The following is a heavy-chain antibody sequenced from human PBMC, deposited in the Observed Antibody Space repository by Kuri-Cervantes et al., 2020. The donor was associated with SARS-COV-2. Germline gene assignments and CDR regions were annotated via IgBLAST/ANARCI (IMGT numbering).Heavy chain of an antibody. CDR3: ARADWVTMRFSRGPHFDY. D-gene: IGHD3-3*01. CDR2: INPNSGGT. J-gene: IGHJ4*02. Sequence: ASVKVSCKASGYTFTSYYMHWVRQAPGQGLEWMGWINPNSGGTNYAQKFQGRVTMTRDTSISTAYMELSRLRSDDTAVYYCARADWVTMRFSRGPHFDYWGQGTLVTVSS. CDR1: GYTFTSYY. V-gene: IGHV1-2*02.